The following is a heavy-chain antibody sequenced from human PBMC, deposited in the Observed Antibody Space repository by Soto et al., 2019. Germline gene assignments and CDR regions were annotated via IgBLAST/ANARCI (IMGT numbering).Heavy chain of an antibody. CDR2: MYYSGST. CDR1: GGSISGSNYY. CDR3: ARRNIAAAHQVDY. Sequence: SETLSLTCTVSGGSISGSNYYWGWIRQPPGKGLEWIGTMYYSGSTYYNPSLKSRVTISADTSKNQFSLRLSSVTAADTAVYYCARRNIAAAHQVDYWGQGTLVTVSS. J-gene: IGHJ4*02. D-gene: IGHD6-13*01. V-gene: IGHV4-39*01.